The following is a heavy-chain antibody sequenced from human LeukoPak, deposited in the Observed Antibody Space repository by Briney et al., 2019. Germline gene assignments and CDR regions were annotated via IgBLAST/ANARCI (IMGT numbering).Heavy chain of an antibody. Sequence: SETLSLTCTVSGGSISSYYWSWSRQPPGKGLEWIGYIYYSGSTYYNPSLKSRVTISVDTSKNQFSLKLSSVTAADTAVYYCARVQGAYCGGDCYLGWFDPWGQGTLVTVSS. CDR1: GGSISSYY. CDR2: IYYSGST. V-gene: IGHV4-59*06. D-gene: IGHD2-21*02. J-gene: IGHJ5*02. CDR3: ARVQGAYCGGDCYLGWFDP.